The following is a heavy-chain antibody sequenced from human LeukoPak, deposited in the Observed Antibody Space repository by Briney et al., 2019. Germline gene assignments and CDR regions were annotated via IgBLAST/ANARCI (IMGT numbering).Heavy chain of an antibody. V-gene: IGHV5-51*01. CDR1: GYSFISYW. J-gene: IGHJ4*02. D-gene: IGHD3-22*01. CDR2: IYPGDSDT. Sequence: GESLKISCKGSGYSFISYWIAWVRQMPGQGLEWMGIIYPGDSDTRYSPSFQGQVTISADKSISTAYLQWSSLKASDTAMYYCARYLTFYDSSGTEYWGQGTLVTVSS. CDR3: ARYLTFYDSSGTEY.